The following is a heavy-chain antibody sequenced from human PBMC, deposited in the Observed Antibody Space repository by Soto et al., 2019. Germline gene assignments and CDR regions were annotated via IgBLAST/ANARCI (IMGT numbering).Heavy chain of an antibody. D-gene: IGHD2-21*01. CDR2: INHSGST. CDR3: ARTAARFPAPFDY. Sequence: SETLSLTCAVYGGSFSGYSWSWIRQPPGKGLEWIGEINHSGSTNYNPSLKSRVTISVDTSKNQFSLKLTSVTAADTAVYYCARTAARFPAPFDYWGPGTLVTVSS. J-gene: IGHJ4*02. CDR1: GGSFSGYS. V-gene: IGHV4-34*01.